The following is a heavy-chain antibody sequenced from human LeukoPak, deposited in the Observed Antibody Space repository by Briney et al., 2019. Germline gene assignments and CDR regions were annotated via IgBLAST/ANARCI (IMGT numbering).Heavy chain of an antibody. Sequence: ASVKVSFKSSLYTFTSYDINWVRQATGQGREWMGWMNPNSGNTGYAQKFQGRVTMTRNTSISTAYMELSSLRSEDTAVYYCARRKFGYDDAFDIWGQGTMVTVSS. D-gene: IGHD5-12*01. V-gene: IGHV1-8*01. CDR3: ARRKFGYDDAFDI. CDR2: MNPNSGNT. CDR1: LYTFTSYD. J-gene: IGHJ3*02.